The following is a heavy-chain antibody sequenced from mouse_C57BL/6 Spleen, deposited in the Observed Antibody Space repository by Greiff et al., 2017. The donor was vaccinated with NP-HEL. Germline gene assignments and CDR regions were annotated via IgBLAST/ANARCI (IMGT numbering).Heavy chain of an antibody. J-gene: IGHJ3*01. D-gene: IGHD2-5*01. CDR3: ARKEGYSNYVGPWFAY. V-gene: IGHV1-82*01. CDR2: IYPGDGDT. CDR1: GYAFSSSW. Sequence: QVQLQQSGPELVKPGASVKISCKASGYAFSSSWMNWVKQRPGKGLEWIGRIYPGDGDTNYNGKFKGKATLTADKSSSTAYMQLSSLTSEDSAVYFCARKEGYSNYVGPWFAYWGQGTLVTVSA.